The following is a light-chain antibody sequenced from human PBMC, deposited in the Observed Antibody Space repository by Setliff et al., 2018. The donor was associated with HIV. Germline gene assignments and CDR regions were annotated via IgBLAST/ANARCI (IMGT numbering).Light chain of an antibody. CDR3: QQYNTYRT. J-gene: IGKJ1*01. CDR2: KAS. CDR1: QSINNW. V-gene: IGKV1-5*03. Sequence: DIQMTQSPSTLSASVGDRVTITCRASQSINNWLAWYQQKPGKAPKLLIYKASNLESGVPSRFSGSGSGTEFTLTISSLQPDDFATYFCQQYNTYRTFGQGTKWISN.